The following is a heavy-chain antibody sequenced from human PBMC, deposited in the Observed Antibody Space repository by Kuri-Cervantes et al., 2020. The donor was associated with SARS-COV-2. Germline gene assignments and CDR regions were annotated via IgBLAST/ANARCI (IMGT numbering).Heavy chain of an antibody. J-gene: IGHJ6*02. V-gene: IGHV3-74*01. CDR3: ARDRGAYYDFWSGYYTKGLFSSSGHYYYYYGMDV. Sequence: GGSLRLSCAASGFTFSGHWIHWVRQAPGKGLVWVSRINPDGSYTNNADSVKGRFTLSRDNSKNTLYLQMNSLRAEDTAVYYCARDRGAYYDFWSGYYTKGLFSSSGHYYYYYGMDVWGQGTTVTVSS. D-gene: IGHD3-3*01. CDR1: GFTFSGHW. CDR2: INPDGSYT.